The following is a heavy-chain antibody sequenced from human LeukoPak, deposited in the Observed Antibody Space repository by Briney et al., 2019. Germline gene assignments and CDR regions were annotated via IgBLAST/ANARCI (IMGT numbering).Heavy chain of an antibody. D-gene: IGHD6-13*01. V-gene: IGHV4-30-2*01. CDR1: GGSISSGGYS. CDR2: IYHSGST. Sequence: SETLSLTCAVSGGSISSGGYSWSWIRQPPGKGLEWIGYIYHSGSTYYNPSLKSRVTISVDRSKNQFSLKLSSVTAADTAVYYCARDGRQQLLTAVDYWGQGTLVTVSS. J-gene: IGHJ4*02. CDR3: ARDGRQQLLTAVDY.